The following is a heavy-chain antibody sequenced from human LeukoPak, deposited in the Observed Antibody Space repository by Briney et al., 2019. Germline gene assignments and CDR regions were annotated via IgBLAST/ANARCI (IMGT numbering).Heavy chain of an antibody. Sequence: SETLSLTCTVSGDSIRSTNYYWGWIRQTPGKGLEWTGTIFYSGTTLYNPSLQSRITISVDTSKNQVSLKLTSVTAADTAVYYRARLGSSVSRGRAQHFQQGGQGTLVIVSS. D-gene: IGHD3-10*01. CDR3: ARLGSSVSRGRAQHFQQ. V-gene: IGHV4-39*01. CDR1: GDSIRSTNYY. J-gene: IGHJ1*01. CDR2: IFYSGTT.